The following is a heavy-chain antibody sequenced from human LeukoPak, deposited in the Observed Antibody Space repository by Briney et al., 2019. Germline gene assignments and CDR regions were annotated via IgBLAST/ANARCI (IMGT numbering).Heavy chain of an antibody. J-gene: IGHJ5*02. D-gene: IGHD6-6*01. CDR2: INPNSGGT. CDR1: GYTFTGYY. V-gene: IGHV1-2*02. CDR3: APTIVSSSSYWFDP. Sequence: ASVKVSCKASGYTFTGYYMHWVRQAPGQGLEWMGWINPNSGGTNYAQKFQGRVTMTRDTSISTAYMELSRLRSDDTAVYYCAPTIVSSSSYWFDPWGQGTLVTVSS.